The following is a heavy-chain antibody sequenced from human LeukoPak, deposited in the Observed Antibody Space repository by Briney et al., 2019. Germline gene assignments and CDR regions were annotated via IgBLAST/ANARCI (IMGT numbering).Heavy chain of an antibody. CDR3: ARDNPDYGDYISRGFDY. CDR1: VGSISSSSYY. V-gene: IGHV4-39*07. CDR2: IYYSVST. D-gene: IGHD4-17*01. J-gene: IGHJ4*02. Sequence: SESLCLTRTVPVGSISSSSYYWGCIRQPPGRGRGWQGSIYYSVSTYYNPSIKSRVTISVDTSKNQFSLKLSSVTAADTAVYYCARDNPDYGDYISRGFDYWGQGNLVTVSS.